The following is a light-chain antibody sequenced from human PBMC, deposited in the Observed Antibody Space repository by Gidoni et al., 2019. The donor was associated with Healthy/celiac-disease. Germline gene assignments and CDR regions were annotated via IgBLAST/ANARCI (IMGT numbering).Light chain of an antibody. CDR2: EVS. CDR1: SSDVGGYNY. V-gene: IGLV2-14*01. J-gene: IGLJ1*01. Sequence: QSALTQPASVSGSPGQSITISCTGTSSDVGGYNYVSWYQQHPAKAPKLMIYEVSNRPSGVSNRFSGSKSGTPASLPISGLQAEDEADYYCSSYTSSSTYVFGTGTKVTVL. CDR3: SSYTSSSTYV.